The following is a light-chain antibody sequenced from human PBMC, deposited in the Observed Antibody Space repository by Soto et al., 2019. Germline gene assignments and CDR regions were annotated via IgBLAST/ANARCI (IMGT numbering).Light chain of an antibody. V-gene: IGLV2-14*03. CDR1: SVDVGGFEY. CDR2: DVN. Sequence: SVLTQPSSVSGSPGQSIAISCTGTSVDVGGFEYVSWYQQHPGKVPKLMIYDVNNRPSGVSNRFSGSKSGNTASLTISGLQAEYDADNFCSSYTSSTTYVSGTGTKDTV. J-gene: IGLJ1*01. CDR3: SSYTSSTTYV.